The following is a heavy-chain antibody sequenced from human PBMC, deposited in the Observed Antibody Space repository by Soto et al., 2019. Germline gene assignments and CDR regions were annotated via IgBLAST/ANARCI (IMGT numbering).Heavy chain of an antibody. D-gene: IGHD3-22*01. Sequence: VGSLRLSCAASGFTFSSYSMNWVRQAPGKGLEWVSSISSSSSYIYYADSVKGRFTISRDNAKNSLYLQMNSLRAEDTAVYYCARDRLNYYDSSGYPLSDAFDIWGQGTMLTVSS. CDR3: ARDRLNYYDSSGYPLSDAFDI. CDR1: GFTFSSYS. J-gene: IGHJ3*02. V-gene: IGHV3-21*01. CDR2: ISSSSSYI.